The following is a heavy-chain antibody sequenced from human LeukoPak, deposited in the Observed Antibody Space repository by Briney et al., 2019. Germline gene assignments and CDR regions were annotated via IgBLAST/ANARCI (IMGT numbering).Heavy chain of an antibody. V-gene: IGHV4-39*01. CDR1: GGSISSSTYY. CDR3: ARLYGDRYFDL. J-gene: IGHJ2*01. CDR2: MYYSGST. Sequence: SETLSLTCTVSGGSISSSTYYWGWIRQPPGKGLEWIGSMYYSGSTYYNPSLKSRVTISVDTSKNQFSLKLSSVTAADTAVYYCARLYGDRYFDLWGRGTLVTVSS. D-gene: IGHD4-17*01.